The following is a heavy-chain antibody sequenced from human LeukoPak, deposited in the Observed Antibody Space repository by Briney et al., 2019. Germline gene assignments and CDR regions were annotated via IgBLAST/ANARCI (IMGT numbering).Heavy chain of an antibody. D-gene: IGHD6-19*01. CDR3: ARGGSGWFGRTDY. CDR2: LSGNSAEV. V-gene: IGHV3-23*01. Sequence: GGSLRLSCEASGFTFSSYSMTWVRQAPGTGLQWISTLSGNSAEVFYAESVKGRFTISRDNSMNTLYLKMNNLRADDTALYYCARGGSGWFGRTDYWGQGTLVTVSS. J-gene: IGHJ4*02. CDR1: GFTFSSYS.